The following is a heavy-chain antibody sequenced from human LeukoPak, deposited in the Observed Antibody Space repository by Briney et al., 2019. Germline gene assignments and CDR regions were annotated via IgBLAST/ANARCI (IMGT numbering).Heavy chain of an antibody. V-gene: IGHV1-69*05. CDR2: IIPIFGTA. CDR3: ARAEGVGMGTDY. Sequence: SVKVSCKASGGTFSSYAISWVRQAPGQGLEWMGGIIPIFGTANYAQKFQGRVTITTDESTSTAYMELSSLRSEDTAVYYCARAEGVGMGTDYWGQGTLVTVSS. D-gene: IGHD3-3*01. CDR1: GGTFSSYA. J-gene: IGHJ4*02.